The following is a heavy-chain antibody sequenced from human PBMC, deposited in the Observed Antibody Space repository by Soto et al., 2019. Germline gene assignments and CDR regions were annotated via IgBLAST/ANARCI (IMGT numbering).Heavy chain of an antibody. CDR1: GGTFSSYT. D-gene: IGHD4-17*01. V-gene: IGHV1-69*02. CDR3: SGPGPQRWAGVLFDY. Sequence: QVQLVQSGAEVKKPGSSVKVSCKASGGTFSSYTISWVRQAPGQGLEWMGRIIPILGIANYAQKFQGRVTITSEKPTRAANMGLSSRVSEDTAVYYCSGPGPQRWAGVLFDYWGQGTLVTVSS. CDR2: IIPILGIA. J-gene: IGHJ4*02.